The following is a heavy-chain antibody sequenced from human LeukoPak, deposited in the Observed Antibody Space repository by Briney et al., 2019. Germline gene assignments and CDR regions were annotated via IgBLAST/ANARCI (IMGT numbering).Heavy chain of an antibody. D-gene: IGHD3-16*01. CDR3: AKDGATAAALDY. Sequence: GRSLRLSCAASGFTFSSYGMHWVRQAPGKGLEWVAVISYDGSNKYYADSVKGRFTTSRDNSKNTLYLQMNSLRAEDTAVYYCAKDGATAAALDYWGQGTLVTVSS. CDR2: ISYDGSNK. J-gene: IGHJ4*02. V-gene: IGHV3-30*18. CDR1: GFTFSSYG.